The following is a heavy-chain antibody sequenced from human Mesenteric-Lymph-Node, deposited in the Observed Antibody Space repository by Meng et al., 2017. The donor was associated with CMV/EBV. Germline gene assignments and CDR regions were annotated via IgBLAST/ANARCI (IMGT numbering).Heavy chain of an antibody. Sequence: ASVKVSCKASGYTFTNYDINWVRQATGQGLEWMGWISAYNGNTNYAQKLQGRVTMTTDTSTSTAYMELRSLRSDDTAVYYCARDLFDLVCWFDPWGQGTLVTVSS. CDR1: GYTFTNYD. CDR2: ISAYNGNT. CDR3: ARDLFDLVCWFDP. D-gene: IGHD3-9*01. V-gene: IGHV1-18*01. J-gene: IGHJ5*02.